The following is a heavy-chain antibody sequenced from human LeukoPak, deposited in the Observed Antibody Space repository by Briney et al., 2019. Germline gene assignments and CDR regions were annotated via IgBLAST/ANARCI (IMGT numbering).Heavy chain of an antibody. CDR2: IFGGGGSA. CDR3: GKTTTGYSSGRYPGWPVDY. V-gene: IGHV3-23*01. Sequence: GGSLRLSCAASGFTFNNYAMYWVRQAPGKGLEWVSGIFGGGGSAHYADSVKGRFTISRDNSKNMVYLQVDSLRVEDTAIYYCGKTTTGYSSGRYPGWPVDYWGQGTLVTVSS. J-gene: IGHJ4*02. D-gene: IGHD6-19*01. CDR1: GFTFNNYA.